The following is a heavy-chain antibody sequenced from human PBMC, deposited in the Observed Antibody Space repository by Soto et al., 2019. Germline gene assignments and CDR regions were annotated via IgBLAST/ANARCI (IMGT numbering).Heavy chain of an antibody. CDR3: ASHLCTYYDFWSGYPSCYYYGMDV. V-gene: IGHV3-21*01. CDR1: GFTFSSYS. J-gene: IGHJ6*02. D-gene: IGHD3-3*01. CDR2: ISSSSSYI. Sequence: GGSLRLSCAASGFTFSSYSMNWVRQAPGKGLEWVSSISSSSSYIYYADSVKGRFTISRDNAKNSLYLQMNSLRAEDKAVYYCASHLCTYYDFWSGYPSCYYYGMDVWGQGTTVTVSS.